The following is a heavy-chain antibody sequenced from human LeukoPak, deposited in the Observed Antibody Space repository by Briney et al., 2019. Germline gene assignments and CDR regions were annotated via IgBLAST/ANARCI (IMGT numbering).Heavy chain of an antibody. CDR2: ISGSGGST. J-gene: IGHJ6*02. V-gene: IGHV3-23*01. CDR1: GFTFSSYA. Sequence: PGGSLRLSCAASGFTFSSYAMSWVRQAPGKGLEWVSAISGSGGSTYYADSVKGRFTISRDNSKNTLYLQMNSLRSEDTAVYYCARGDIVVVGYGMDVWGQGTTVTVSS. CDR3: ARGDIVVVGYGMDV. D-gene: IGHD2-2*01.